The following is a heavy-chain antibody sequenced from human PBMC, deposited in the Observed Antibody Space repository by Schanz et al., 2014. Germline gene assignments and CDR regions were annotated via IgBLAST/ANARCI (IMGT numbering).Heavy chain of an antibody. CDR3: SXXXX. Sequence: QVQLQESGPGLVKPSETLSLTCTVSGGSISNYYWSWIRQPPGKGLEWIGYIFFRGSTYYNPSLXXXXXISIDTSKNQFXXXXXXVTAADTACYYSSXXXXWGQGTTVTVSS. CDR1: GGSISNYY. J-gene: IGHJ6*02. V-gene: IGHV4-59*04. CDR2: IFFRGST.